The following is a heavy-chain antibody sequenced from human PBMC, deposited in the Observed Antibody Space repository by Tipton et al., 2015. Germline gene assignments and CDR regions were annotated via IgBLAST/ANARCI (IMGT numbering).Heavy chain of an antibody. CDR3: ARDNRLLRAVDY. D-gene: IGHD3-22*01. Sequence: SLRLSCAASGFTFSDYYMSWVRQAPGKGLEWVGVMWYDGSSQYSAESVKGRLTISRDNSKDTVYLQMNSLRTEDTALYYCARDNRLLRAVDYWGQGTLVTVSS. V-gene: IGHV3-33*08. J-gene: IGHJ4*02. CDR1: GFTFSDYY. CDR2: MWYDGSSQ.